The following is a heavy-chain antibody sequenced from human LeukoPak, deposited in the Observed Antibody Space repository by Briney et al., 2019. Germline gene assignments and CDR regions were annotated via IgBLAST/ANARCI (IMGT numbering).Heavy chain of an antibody. V-gene: IGHV3-7*01. Sequence: GGSLRLSCAASGLTFSSHWMSWVRQAPGKGPEWVANINQDGRLIYYLQSVKGRFTISRDSAKNSLYLQMNSLRVEDTAVYYCTRDPIQGVRVYYGMDVWGQGTTVTVSS. CDR2: INQDGRLI. J-gene: IGHJ6*02. CDR3: TRDPIQGVRVYYGMDV. CDR1: GLTFSSHW.